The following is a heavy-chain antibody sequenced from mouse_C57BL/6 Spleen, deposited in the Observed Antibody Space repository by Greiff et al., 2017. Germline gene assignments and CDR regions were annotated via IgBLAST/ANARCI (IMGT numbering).Heavy chain of an antibody. CDR2: IWCDGST. J-gene: IGHJ4*01. CDR1: GFSLTSYG. CDR3: ANYGNYYYAMDY. Sequence: QVQLKESGPGLVAPSQSLSITCTVSGFSLTSYGVSWVRPPPGKGLEWLGVIWCDGSTNYHSALISRLSISKDKSKSQVFSKLNSLQTDDTATDDCANYGNYYYAMDYWGQGTSVTVSS. V-gene: IGHV2-3*01. D-gene: IGHD2-1*01.